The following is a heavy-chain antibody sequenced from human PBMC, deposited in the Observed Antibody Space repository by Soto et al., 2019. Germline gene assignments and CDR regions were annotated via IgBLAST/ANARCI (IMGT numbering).Heavy chain of an antibody. J-gene: IGHJ4*02. V-gene: IGHV5-10-1*01. Sequence: EVQLVQSGAEVKKPGESLRISCKGSGYSFTSYLISWVRQMPGKGLEWMGRIDPSDSYTNYSPAFQGHVTISADKYISTAYLQWSGLKASDTAMYYGARFEVRGADYWGQGTLVTVSS. CDR3: ARFEVRGADY. CDR2: IDPSDSYT. CDR1: GYSFTSYL. D-gene: IGHD3-10*01.